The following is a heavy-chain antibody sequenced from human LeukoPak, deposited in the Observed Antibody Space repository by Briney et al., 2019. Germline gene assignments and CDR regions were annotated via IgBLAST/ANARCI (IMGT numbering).Heavy chain of an antibody. CDR3: ARDRNWNDGNNWFDP. CDR2: IYYSGST. Sequence: SQTLSLTCTVSGGSISSGGYYWSWIRQHPGKGLEWIGYIYYSGSTYYNPSLKSRVTISVDTSKNQFSLKLSSVTAADTAVYHCARDRNWNDGNNWFDPWGQGTLVTVSS. CDR1: GGSISSGGYY. J-gene: IGHJ5*02. V-gene: IGHV4-31*03. D-gene: IGHD1-20*01.